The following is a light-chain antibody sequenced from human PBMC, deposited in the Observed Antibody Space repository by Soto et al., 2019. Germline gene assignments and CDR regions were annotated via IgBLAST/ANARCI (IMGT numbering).Light chain of an antibody. J-gene: IGKJ1*01. CDR1: QSIGTN. CDR3: QQFNNWPLT. CDR2: PAS. V-gene: IGKV3-15*01. Sequence: EIVMTQSPATLSLSPGERASLSCRASQSIGTNLAWYQQKPGQAPRLLIFPASTRATGIPARFSGGGSGTEFTLTISSLQSEDFAVYWCQQFNNWPLTFGQGTKVEI.